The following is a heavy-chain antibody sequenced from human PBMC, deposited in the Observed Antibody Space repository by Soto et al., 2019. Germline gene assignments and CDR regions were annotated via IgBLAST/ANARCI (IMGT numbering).Heavy chain of an antibody. V-gene: IGHV3-23*01. CDR1: GFTFSTFA. CDR3: AKDLFPARDSLYGLDV. CDR2: ITASGATT. J-gene: IGHJ6*02. D-gene: IGHD3-22*01. Sequence: GSLRLSCAASGFTFSTFAMTWVRQAPGKGLEWVSAITASGATTYYADSVKGRFTISRDNSQNTLYLQANSLRPEDTAVYYCAKDLFPARDSLYGLDVWGQGTTVTVSS.